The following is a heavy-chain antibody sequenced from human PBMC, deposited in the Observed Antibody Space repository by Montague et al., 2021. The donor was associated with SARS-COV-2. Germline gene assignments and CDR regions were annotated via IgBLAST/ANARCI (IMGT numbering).Heavy chain of an antibody. J-gene: IGHJ4*02. D-gene: IGHD2-8*01. Sequence: SETLSLTCTVSGGSISSSSYYWGWIRQPPGKGLEWIGSIYYAGRTYYNPSLKSRVTISVDTSKNQFSLNLNSVTAADTAVYFCARLLPSNSSTNIFYPYYLDVWGQGALVTVSS. V-gene: IGHV4-39*01. CDR2: IYYAGRT. CDR3: ARLLPSNSSTNIFYPYYLDV. CDR1: GGSISSSSYY.